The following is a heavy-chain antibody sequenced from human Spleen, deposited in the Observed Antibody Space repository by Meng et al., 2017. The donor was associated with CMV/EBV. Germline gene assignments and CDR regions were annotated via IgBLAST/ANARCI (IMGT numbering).Heavy chain of an antibody. Sequence: KASGYTFTADYMHWVRQATGQGLEWMGWINPYSGGTKDAQKCQGWVALTRDTSTSTVYMEVSRLKSDDTAVYYCARDEGSTENWFDPWGRGTLVTVSS. CDR2: INPYSGGT. J-gene: IGHJ5*02. V-gene: IGHV1-2*04. CDR1: GYTFTADY. CDR3: ARDEGSTENWFDP.